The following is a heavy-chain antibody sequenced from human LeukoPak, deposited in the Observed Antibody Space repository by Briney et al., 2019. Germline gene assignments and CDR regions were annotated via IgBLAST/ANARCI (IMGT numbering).Heavy chain of an antibody. Sequence: SETLSLTCAVYSGSFSGYYWSWIRQPPGKGLEWIGEINHSGSTNYNPSLKSRVTISVDTSKNQFSLKLSSVTAADTAVYYCASRIDTIFGVAPYYFDYWGQGTLVTVSS. CDR1: SGSFSGYY. CDR3: ASRIDTIFGVAPYYFDY. J-gene: IGHJ4*02. CDR2: INHSGST. V-gene: IGHV4-34*01. D-gene: IGHD3-3*01.